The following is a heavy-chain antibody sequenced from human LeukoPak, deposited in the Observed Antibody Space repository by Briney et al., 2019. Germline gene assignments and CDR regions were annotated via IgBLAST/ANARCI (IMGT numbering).Heavy chain of an antibody. J-gene: IGHJ5*02. CDR2: INHSGRT. CDR1: RGSLGVYY. V-gene: IGHV4-34*01. Sequence: SETLSLTCALYRGSLGVYYWIWIRQPPGKGLEWIGEINHSGRTNYNPSLKSRVTISLDKSKNQFSLKLSSVAAADTAVYFCARDGGSNNYWFDPWGQGTLVIVSS. D-gene: IGHD4-23*01. CDR3: ARDGGSNNYWFDP.